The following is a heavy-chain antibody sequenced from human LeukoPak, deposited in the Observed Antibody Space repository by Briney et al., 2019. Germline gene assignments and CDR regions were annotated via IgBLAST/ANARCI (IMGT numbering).Heavy chain of an antibody. CDR1: GFTFSSYS. CDR3: ASDIGITMVRGVIGYSDY. CDR2: ISSSSSYI. J-gene: IGHJ4*02. D-gene: IGHD3-10*01. V-gene: IGHV3-21*01. Sequence: GGSLRLSCAASGFTFSSYSMNWVRQAPGKGLEWVSSISSSSSYICYADSVKGRVTISRDNAKNSLYLQMNSLRAEDTAVYYCASDIGITMVRGVIGYSDYWGQGTLVTVSS.